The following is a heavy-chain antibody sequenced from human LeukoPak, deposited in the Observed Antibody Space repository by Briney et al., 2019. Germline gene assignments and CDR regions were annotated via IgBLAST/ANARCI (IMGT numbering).Heavy chain of an antibody. Sequence: SETLSLTCTVSGGSISSHYWSWIRQPPGKGLECIGYIYYSGSTNYNPSLKSRVTISVDTSKNQFSLKLSSVTAADTAVYYCARVCTYYDFWSGYPGAYYFDYWGQGTLVTVSS. CDR3: ARVCTYYDFWSGYPGAYYFDY. CDR2: IYYSGST. CDR1: GGSISSHY. J-gene: IGHJ4*02. D-gene: IGHD3-3*01. V-gene: IGHV4-59*11.